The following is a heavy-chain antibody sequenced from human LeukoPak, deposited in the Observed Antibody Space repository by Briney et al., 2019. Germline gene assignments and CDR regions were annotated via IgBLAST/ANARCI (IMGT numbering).Heavy chain of an antibody. J-gene: IGHJ6*03. Sequence: PSETLSLTCTVSGGSISSYYWSWIRQPPGKGLEWIGYIYTSGSTNYNPSLKSRVTISVDTSKNQFSLKLSSVTAADTAVHYCARLAVSPGFYYYYYYYMDVWGKGTTVTVSS. D-gene: IGHD3-10*01. CDR2: IYTSGST. CDR1: GGSISSYY. V-gene: IGHV4-4*09. CDR3: ARLAVSPGFYYYYYYYMDV.